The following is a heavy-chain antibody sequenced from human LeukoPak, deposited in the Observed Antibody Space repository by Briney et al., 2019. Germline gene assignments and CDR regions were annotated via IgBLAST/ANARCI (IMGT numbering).Heavy chain of an antibody. Sequence: PSETLSLSCSVSGDSITSFHWTWVRQTPGKGLQWIGYIYYTGRATSNPSLWGRVTMSVDTSKNEFSLEVTSVTAADTGVYYCARQRHSGTIDYWGQGTLLIVSS. CDR3: ARQRHSGTIDY. D-gene: IGHD3-10*01. J-gene: IGHJ4*02. CDR1: GDSITSFH. V-gene: IGHV4-59*08. CDR2: IYYTGRA.